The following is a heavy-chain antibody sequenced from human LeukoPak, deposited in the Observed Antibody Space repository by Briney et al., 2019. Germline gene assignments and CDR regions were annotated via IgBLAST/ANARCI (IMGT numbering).Heavy chain of an antibody. Sequence: SETLSLTCTVSGGSISSSSYYWGWIRQPPGKGLEWIGYIYYSGSTNYNPSLKSRVTISVDTSKNQFSLKLSSVTAADTAVYYCARLVVGAIDAFDIWGQGTMVTVSS. J-gene: IGHJ3*02. CDR2: IYYSGST. V-gene: IGHV4-61*05. CDR1: GGSISSSSYY. CDR3: ARLVVGAIDAFDI. D-gene: IGHD1-26*01.